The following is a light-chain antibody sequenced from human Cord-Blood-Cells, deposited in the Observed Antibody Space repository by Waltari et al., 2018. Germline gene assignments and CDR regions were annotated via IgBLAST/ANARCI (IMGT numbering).Light chain of an antibody. CDR3: AAWDDSLSGRV. V-gene: IGLV1-47*01. CDR1: SSNIGSNY. Sequence: QSVLTQPPSASGTPGQRVTISCSGSSSNIGSNYVYWYQQLPGTAPNLLIYRNNQRPSGVPDRFSGSKSGTSASLAISGVRSEEEADYYCAAWDDSLSGRVFGGGTKLTVL. CDR2: RNN. J-gene: IGLJ3*02.